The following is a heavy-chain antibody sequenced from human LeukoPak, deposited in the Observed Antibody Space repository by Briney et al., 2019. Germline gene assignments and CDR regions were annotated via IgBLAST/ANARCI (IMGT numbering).Heavy chain of an antibody. CDR1: GYTFTSYG. J-gene: IGHJ3*02. Sequence: ASVKVSCKASGYTFTSYGISWVRQAPGQGLEWMGWISAYNGNTNYAQKLQGRVTMTTDTSTSTAYMELRSLRSDDTAVYYCARDLRLTMIVVVKAFDIWGQGTMVTVSS. CDR3: ARDLRLTMIVVVKAFDI. V-gene: IGHV1-18*01. D-gene: IGHD3-22*01. CDR2: ISAYNGNT.